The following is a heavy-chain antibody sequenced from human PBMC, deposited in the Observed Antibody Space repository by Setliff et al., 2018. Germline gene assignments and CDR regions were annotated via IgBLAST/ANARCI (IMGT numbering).Heavy chain of an antibody. CDR2: ISSSGSTI. J-gene: IGHJ4*02. CDR3: AKDRIGGSYYYFDY. V-gene: IGHV3-48*03. CDR1: GFTFSSYE. Sequence: PGGSLRLSCAASGFTFSSYEMNWVRQTPGKGLEWVSYISSSGSTIYYADSVKGRFTISRDNAKNPLYLQMNSLRAEDTAVYYCAKDRIGGSYYYFDYWGQGTLVTVSS. D-gene: IGHD1-26*01.